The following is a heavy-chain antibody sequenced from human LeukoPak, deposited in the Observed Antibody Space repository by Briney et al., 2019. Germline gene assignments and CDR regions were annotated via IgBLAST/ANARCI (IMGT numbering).Heavy chain of an antibody. CDR1: GFTVSSNY. V-gene: IGHV3-53*01. Sequence: GRALRLSCAASGFTVSSNYMSWVRQAPGKGLEWVSVIYSGGSTYYADSVKGRFTISRDNSKNTLYLQMNSLRAEDTAVYYCAREGSGGPFDYWGQGTLVTVSS. CDR3: AREGSGGPFDY. CDR2: IYSGGST. J-gene: IGHJ4*02. D-gene: IGHD2-15*01.